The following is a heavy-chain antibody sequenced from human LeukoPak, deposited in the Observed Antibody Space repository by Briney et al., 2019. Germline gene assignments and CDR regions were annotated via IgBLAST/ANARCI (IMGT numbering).Heavy chain of an antibody. CDR3: ALEVPAAVEAFDI. Sequence: AGGSLRLSCAASGFTFSSYSMNWVRQAPGKGLEWVSYISSSSSTIYYADSVKGRFTISRDDAKNSLYLQMNSLRAEDTAVYYCALEVPAAVEAFDIWGQGTMVTVSS. CDR2: ISSSSSTI. J-gene: IGHJ3*02. V-gene: IGHV3-48*01. CDR1: GFTFSSYS. D-gene: IGHD2-2*01.